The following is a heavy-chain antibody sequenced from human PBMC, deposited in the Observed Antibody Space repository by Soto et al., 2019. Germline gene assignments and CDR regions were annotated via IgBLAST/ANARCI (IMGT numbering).Heavy chain of an antibody. CDR2: ISSSSSYI. V-gene: IGHV3-21*01. D-gene: IGHD3-9*01. Sequence: ESGGGLVKPGGSLRLSCAASGFTFSSYSMNWVRQAPGKGLEWVSSISSSSSYIYYADSVKGRFTISRDNAKNSLYLQMNSLRAEDTAVYYCARAPVVRYFDWSGRYDYWGQGTLVTVSS. CDR1: GFTFSSYS. CDR3: ARAPVVRYFDWSGRYDY. J-gene: IGHJ4*02.